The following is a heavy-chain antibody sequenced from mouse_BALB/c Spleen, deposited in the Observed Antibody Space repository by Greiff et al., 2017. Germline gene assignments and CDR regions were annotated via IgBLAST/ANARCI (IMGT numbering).Heavy chain of an antibody. CDR3: ARWGDYAFDY. V-gene: IGHV5-17*02. CDR1: GFTFSSFG. CDR2: ISSGSSTI. Sequence: EVQGVESGGGLVQPGGSRKLSCAASGFTFSSFGMHWVRQAPEKGLEWVAYISSGSSTIYYADTVKGRFTISRDNPKNTLFLQMTSLRSEDTAMYYCARWGDYAFDYWGQGTTLTVSS. D-gene: IGHD1-1*01. J-gene: IGHJ2*01.